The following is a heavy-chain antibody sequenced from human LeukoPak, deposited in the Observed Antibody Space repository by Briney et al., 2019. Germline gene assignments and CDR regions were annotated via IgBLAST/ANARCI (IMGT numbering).Heavy chain of an antibody. J-gene: IGHJ4*02. CDR3: ATAPPPVLRFLEWLSTFDY. Sequence: ASVKVSCKVSGYTLTELSMLWVRQAPGKGLEWMGGFDPEDGETIYAQKFQGRVTMTEDTSTDTAYMELSSLRSEDTAVYYCATAPPPVLRFLEWLSTFDYWGQGTLVTVYS. V-gene: IGHV1-24*01. D-gene: IGHD3-3*01. CDR2: FDPEDGET. CDR1: GYTLTELS.